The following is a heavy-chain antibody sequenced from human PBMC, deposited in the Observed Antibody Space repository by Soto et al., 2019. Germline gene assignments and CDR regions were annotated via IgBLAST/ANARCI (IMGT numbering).Heavy chain of an antibody. CDR3: AKGSASSGWPPSSRTSYYYYGMDV. CDR2: TSYDGSNK. CDR1: GFTFSSYG. Sequence: QVQLVESGGGVVQPGRSLRLSCAASGFTFSSYGMHWVRQAPGKGLEWVAVTSYDGSNKYYADSVKGRFTISRDNSKNTVYLQMSSLRAEDTAVYYCAKGSASSGWPPSSRTSYYYYGMDVWGQGTTVTVSS. D-gene: IGHD6-19*01. J-gene: IGHJ6*02. V-gene: IGHV3-30*18.